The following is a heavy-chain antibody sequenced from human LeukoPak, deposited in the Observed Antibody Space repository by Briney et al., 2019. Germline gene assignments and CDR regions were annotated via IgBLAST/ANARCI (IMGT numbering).Heavy chain of an antibody. J-gene: IGHJ4*02. CDR3: ARHGSSYSFDY. V-gene: IGHV4-59*08. CDR2: IYYGGSA. D-gene: IGHD6-13*01. Sequence: SETLSLSCTVSGGSVGSYYWSWIRQSPGKGLEWIGYIYYGGSANYNPSLKSRATISIDRSKNQFSLKLSSLTAADTAVYYCARHGSSYSFDYWGQGTLVSVSS. CDR1: GGSVGSYY.